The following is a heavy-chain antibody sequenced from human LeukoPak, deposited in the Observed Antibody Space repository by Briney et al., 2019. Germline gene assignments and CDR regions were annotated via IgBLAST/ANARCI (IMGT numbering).Heavy chain of an antibody. J-gene: IGHJ6*02. V-gene: IGHV4-39*01. CDR2: IYYSGST. Sequence: SETLSLTCTVSGGSISSYYWGWIRQPPGKGLEWIGSIYYSGSTYYNPSLKSRVTISVDTSKNQFSLKLSSVTAADTAVYYCARLLGGSGSYYYYYYGMDVWGQGTTVTVSS. CDR3: ARLLGGSGSYYYYYYGMDV. D-gene: IGHD3-10*01. CDR1: GGSISSYY.